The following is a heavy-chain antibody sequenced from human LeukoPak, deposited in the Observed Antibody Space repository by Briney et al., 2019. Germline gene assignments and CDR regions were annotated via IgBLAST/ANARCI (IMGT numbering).Heavy chain of an antibody. CDR2: ISGSGGYT. D-gene: IGHD5-18*01. J-gene: IGHJ4*02. V-gene: IGHV3-23*01. CDR1: GFTFSTYA. Sequence: PGGSLRLSCAASGFTFSTYAMSWVRQAPGYGLEWVSAISGSGGYTYYADFVKGRFTISRDNSKNALYLQMNSLRAEDTALYYCAKDRIQSVYWGQGTLVTVSS. CDR3: AKDRIQSVY.